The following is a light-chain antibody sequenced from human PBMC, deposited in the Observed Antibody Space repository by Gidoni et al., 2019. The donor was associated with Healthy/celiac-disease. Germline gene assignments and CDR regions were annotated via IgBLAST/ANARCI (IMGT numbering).Light chain of an antibody. CDR1: SSDVGGYNY. J-gene: IGLJ2*01. CDR2: EVS. CDR3: SSYTSSSTLAV. Sequence: QSALTQPASVSGSPGQSITISCTGTSSDVGGYNYVSWYQQHPGKDPKLMIYEVSNRPSGVSNRFSGSKSGNTASLTISGLQAEDEADYYCSSYTSSSTLAVFGGGTKLTVL. V-gene: IGLV2-14*01.